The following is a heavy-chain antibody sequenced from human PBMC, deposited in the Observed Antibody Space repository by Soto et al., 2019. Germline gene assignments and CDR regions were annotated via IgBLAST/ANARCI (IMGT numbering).Heavy chain of an antibody. D-gene: IGHD5-12*01. Sequence: PGGSLRLSCAASGFTFSSYGMHWVRQAPGKGLEWVAVIWYDGSNKYYADSVKGRFTISRDNSKNTLYLQMNSPRAEDTAVYYCARDRRWLRFESYYGMDVWGQGTTVTVSS. CDR2: IWYDGSNK. CDR3: ARDRRWLRFESYYGMDV. J-gene: IGHJ6*02. CDR1: GFTFSSYG. V-gene: IGHV3-33*01.